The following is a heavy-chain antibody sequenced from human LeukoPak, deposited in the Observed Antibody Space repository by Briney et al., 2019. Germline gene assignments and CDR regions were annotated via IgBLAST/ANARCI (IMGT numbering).Heavy chain of an antibody. CDR1: GFTFSTYA. D-gene: IGHD3-10*01. CDR2: IWFDGSEQ. V-gene: IGHV3-33*01. CDR3: ARDRSFRGYFDY. J-gene: IGHJ4*02. Sequence: PGGSLRLSCAASGFTFSTYAIHWVRQAPGKGLEWVAVIWFDGSEQYYADSVKGRFIISRDNSKSTSNLQLNSLRAENTAVYYCARDRSFRGYFDYWGQGTLVTVSS.